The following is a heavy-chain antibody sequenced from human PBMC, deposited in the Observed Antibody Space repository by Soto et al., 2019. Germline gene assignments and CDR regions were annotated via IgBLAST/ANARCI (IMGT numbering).Heavy chain of an antibody. CDR2: IYRTGST. Sequence: QVQLQESGPGLVKPSGTLSLTCAVSGGSFTSNNWWTWVRQPPGQGLEWIGEIYRTGSTYYNPSLKSRVTISLDKSENQYSLKVTSLTAADTAVYYCASRDPGTSVDYWVQGTLVTVSS. J-gene: IGHJ4*02. V-gene: IGHV4-4*02. CDR1: GGSFTSNNW. D-gene: IGHD1-7*01. CDR3: ASRDPGTSVDY.